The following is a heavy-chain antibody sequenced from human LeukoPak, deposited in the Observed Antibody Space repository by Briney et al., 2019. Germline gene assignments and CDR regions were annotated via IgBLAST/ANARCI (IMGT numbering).Heavy chain of an antibody. Sequence: GASVKDSCKASGYTFTSYAISWVRQAPGQGLEWMGWISGYNGNTIYAQRLQGRVTMTTDTSTTTVYMELRSLRSDDTAVYYCARVELIAAAATADYWGQGTLVTVSS. CDR2: ISGYNGNT. CDR1: GYTFTSYA. D-gene: IGHD6-13*01. V-gene: IGHV1-18*01. CDR3: ARVELIAAAATADY. J-gene: IGHJ4*02.